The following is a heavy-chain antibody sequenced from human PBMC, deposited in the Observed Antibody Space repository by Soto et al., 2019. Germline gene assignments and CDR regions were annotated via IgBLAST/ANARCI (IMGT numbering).Heavy chain of an antibody. CDR2: ISWNSDSI. CDR1: GFIFDDFA. D-gene: IGHD3-3*01. V-gene: IGHV3-9*01. CDR3: TKVGGLYDFWSGPFHFDL. J-gene: IGHJ4*02. Sequence: EAQLVESGGGFVQPGRSLRLSCAGSGFIFDDFAIHWVRQAPGKGLAWVSGISWNSDSIGYADSVKGRFTISRDNAKNALYLQMNSLRVEDTALYYCTKVGGLYDFWSGPFHFDLWCQGTLVTVSS.